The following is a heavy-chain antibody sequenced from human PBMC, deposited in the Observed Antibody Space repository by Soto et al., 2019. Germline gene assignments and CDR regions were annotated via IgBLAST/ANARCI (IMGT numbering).Heavy chain of an antibody. CDR2: ISGSGGST. V-gene: IGHV3-23*01. Sequence: EVQLLESGGGLVQPGGSLRLSCAASGLTFSNYAVTWVRQAPGKGLEWVSTISGSGGSTYYADSVKGRFTSSRDNSKNTLYLQMNSLIAEDTAVYYCAKDQGSSCNKIYCRGHGTLVTVSS. D-gene: IGHD6-13*01. CDR3: AKDQGSSCNKIYC. J-gene: IGHJ4*01. CDR1: GLTFSNYA.